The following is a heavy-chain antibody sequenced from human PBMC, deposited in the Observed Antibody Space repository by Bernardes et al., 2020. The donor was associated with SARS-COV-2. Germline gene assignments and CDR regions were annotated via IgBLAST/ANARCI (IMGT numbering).Heavy chain of an antibody. Sequence: GGSLRLSCAASGFTLSAYGMHWVRQAPGKGLEWVAVVWYDGTSEYYADSVKGRFTISRDNSKSTLYLQMNSLRAEDTAMYYCARDRSIGIGALDYWGQGTLVTVSS. J-gene: IGHJ4*02. CDR3: ARDRSIGIGALDY. D-gene: IGHD6-6*01. V-gene: IGHV3-33*01. CDR2: VWYDGTSE. CDR1: GFTLSAYG.